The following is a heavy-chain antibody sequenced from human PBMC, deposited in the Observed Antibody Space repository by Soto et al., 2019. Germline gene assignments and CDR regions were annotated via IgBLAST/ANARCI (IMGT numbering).Heavy chain of an antibody. CDR1: GLTFSSYA. D-gene: IGHD6-19*01. CDR3: AQDARRSSGWLNGMDV. CDR2: ISGSGGST. V-gene: IGHV3-23*01. Sequence: GGSLRLSCAASGLTFSSYAMSWFRQAPGKGLEWVSAISGSGGSTYYADSVKGRFTISRDNSKNTLYLQMNSLRAEDTAVYYCAQDARRSSGWLNGMDVWGQGHRVTVSS. J-gene: IGHJ6*02.